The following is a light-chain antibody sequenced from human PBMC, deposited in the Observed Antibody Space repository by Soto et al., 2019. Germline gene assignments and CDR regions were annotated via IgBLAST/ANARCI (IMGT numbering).Light chain of an antibody. Sequence: QLVLTQPPSVSGAPGQRVTISCTGSSSNIGAGYDVYWYQQRPGTAPKLLIFGNINRPSGVPDRFSGSKSGTSASLAITGLQAEDEGDYYCQSYDSTLSARYVFGTGTKVTVL. CDR3: QSYDSTLSARYV. J-gene: IGLJ1*01. V-gene: IGLV1-40*01. CDR1: SSNIGAGYD. CDR2: GNI.